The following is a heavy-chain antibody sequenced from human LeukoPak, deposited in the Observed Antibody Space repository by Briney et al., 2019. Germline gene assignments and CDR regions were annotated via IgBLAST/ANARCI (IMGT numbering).Heavy chain of an antibody. Sequence: AGGSLRLSCAASGFTFSSYSMNWVRQAPGKGLEWVSAISGSGGSTYYADSVKGRFTISRDNSKNTLYLQMNSLRAEDTAVYYCAKYGAGTWNYYYYGMDVWGQGTTVTVSS. J-gene: IGHJ6*02. CDR3: AKYGAGTWNYYYYGMDV. CDR2: ISGSGGST. CDR1: GFTFSSYS. D-gene: IGHD6-19*01. V-gene: IGHV3-23*01.